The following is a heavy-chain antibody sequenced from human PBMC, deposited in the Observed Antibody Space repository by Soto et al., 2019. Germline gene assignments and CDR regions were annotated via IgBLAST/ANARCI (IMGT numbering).Heavy chain of an antibody. CDR3: ARDYYDSSDYTTNWFDP. Sequence: QLQLQESGPGLVKSSETLSLTCTVSGGSISNSRYYWAWIRQPPGKGLEWIGSIYHTGNTYYNPSLRSRVTISVDTSKNQFFLKLTSVTAADTAVYYCARDYYDSSDYTTNWFDPWGQGTLVTVSS. CDR2: IYHTGNT. CDR1: GGSISNSRYY. V-gene: IGHV4-39*01. D-gene: IGHD3-22*01. J-gene: IGHJ5*02.